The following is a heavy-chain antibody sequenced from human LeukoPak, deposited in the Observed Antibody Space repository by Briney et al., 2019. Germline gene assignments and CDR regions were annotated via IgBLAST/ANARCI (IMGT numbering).Heavy chain of an antibody. Sequence: SETLSLTCTVSGGSINSHYWSWIRQPPGKGLEWIGYIFYSGSTNYNPSLKSRVTISIVRSRSQFSLRLNSLTTADTAMYYCARLADHYGSGTYYADYWGQGTLVTVSS. J-gene: IGHJ4*02. CDR1: GGSINSHY. V-gene: IGHV4-59*11. CDR3: ARLADHYGSGTYYADY. D-gene: IGHD3-10*01. CDR2: IFYSGST.